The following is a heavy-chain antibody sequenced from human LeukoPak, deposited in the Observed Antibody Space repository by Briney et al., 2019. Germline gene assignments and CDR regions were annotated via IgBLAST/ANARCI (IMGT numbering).Heavy chain of an antibody. CDR2: INHSGST. CDR3: ASIDRYCSSTSCTDYHFDY. Sequence: SETLSLTCAVYGGSFSGYYWSWIRQPPGKGLEWIGEINHSGSTNYNPSLKSRVTISVDTSKNQFSLKLSSVTAADTAVYYCASIDRYCSSTSCTDYHFDYWGLGTLVTVSS. V-gene: IGHV4-34*01. CDR1: GGSFSGYY. J-gene: IGHJ4*02. D-gene: IGHD2-2*01.